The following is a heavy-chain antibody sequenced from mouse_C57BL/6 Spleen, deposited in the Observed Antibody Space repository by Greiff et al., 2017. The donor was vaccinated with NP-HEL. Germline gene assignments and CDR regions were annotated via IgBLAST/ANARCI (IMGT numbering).Heavy chain of an antibody. V-gene: IGHV1-82*01. CDR2: IYPGDGDT. CDR1: GYAFSSSW. J-gene: IGHJ4*01. D-gene: IGHD1-2*01. CDR3: ATSEYTTAYYAMDY. Sequence: VQLQQSGPELVKPGASVKISCKASGYAFSSSWMNWVKQRPGKGLEWIGRIYPGDGDTYYNGKFKGKATLTADKSSSTAYMQLSSLTSEDSAVNFEATSEYTTAYYAMDYWGQGTSVTVSS.